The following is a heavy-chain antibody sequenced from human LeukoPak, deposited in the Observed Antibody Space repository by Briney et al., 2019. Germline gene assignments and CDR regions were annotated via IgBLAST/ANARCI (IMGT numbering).Heavy chain of an antibody. D-gene: IGHD3-22*01. Sequence: RGTLRLSCAASGFTFSSYGMSWVRQAPGKGLEWVSAISGSDVSTYYADSMKGRFTISRDNSKNTLYLQMNSLGAEDTAVYYCAKYSHDSSGSYDYWGQGTLVTVSS. V-gene: IGHV3-23*01. J-gene: IGHJ4*02. CDR2: ISGSDVST. CDR1: GFTFSSYG. CDR3: AKYSHDSSGSYDY.